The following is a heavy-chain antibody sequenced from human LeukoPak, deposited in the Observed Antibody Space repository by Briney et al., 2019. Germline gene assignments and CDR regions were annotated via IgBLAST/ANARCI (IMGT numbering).Heavy chain of an antibody. Sequence: SETLSLTCTVSGGSISSFYWTWIRQPPGKGLEWIGYIYCSGSTNYNPSLKSRVTISVDTSKNQSSLKLSSVTAADTAAYYCARHRCSGGSCYPMNWFDPWGQGTLVTVSS. V-gene: IGHV4-59*08. CDR3: ARHRCSGGSCYPMNWFDP. J-gene: IGHJ5*02. CDR2: IYCSGST. D-gene: IGHD2-15*01. CDR1: GGSISSFY.